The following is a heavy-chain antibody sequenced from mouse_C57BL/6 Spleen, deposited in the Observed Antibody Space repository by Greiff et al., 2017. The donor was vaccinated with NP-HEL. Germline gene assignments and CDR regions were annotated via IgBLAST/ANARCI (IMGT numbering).Heavy chain of an antibody. CDR3: ARWGNYEAMDY. CDR2: INPNNGGT. CDR1: GYTFTDYY. V-gene: IGHV1-26*01. Sequence: EIQLQQSGPELVKPGASVKISCKASGYTFTDYYMNWVKQSHGKSLEWIGDINPNNGGTSYNQKFKGKATLTVDKSSSTAYMELRSLTSEDSSVYYSARWGNYEAMDYWGQGTSVTVSS. D-gene: IGHD1-1*01. J-gene: IGHJ4*01.